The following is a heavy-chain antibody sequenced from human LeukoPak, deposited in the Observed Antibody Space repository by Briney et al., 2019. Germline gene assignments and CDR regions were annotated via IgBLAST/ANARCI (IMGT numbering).Heavy chain of an antibody. CDR1: GFTFRNAW. Sequence: GGSLRLSCAASGFTFRNAWMSWVRQAPGRGLEWVGRIKSQTDGGTPDYAAPVKGRFTISRDDSKNTLYLQMNSLKTEDTAVYYCTTINLFHSSGPDGFDIWGQGTRVTVSS. D-gene: IGHD3-22*01. V-gene: IGHV3-15*01. CDR3: TTINLFHSSGPDGFDI. CDR2: IKSQTDGGTP. J-gene: IGHJ3*02.